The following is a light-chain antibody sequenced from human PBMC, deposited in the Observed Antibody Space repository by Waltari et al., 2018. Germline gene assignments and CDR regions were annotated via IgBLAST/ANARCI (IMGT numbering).Light chain of an antibody. CDR3: QQYGSSPALT. V-gene: IGKV3-20*01. CDR2: GAS. Sequence: EIVLTQSPGTLSLSPVERATLSCRASQSVSSSYLAWYQQKPGQAPRLLIYGASSRATGIPDRFSGSGSGTDFTLTISRLEPEDFAVYYCQQYGSSPALTFGGGTKWRSN. CDR1: QSVSSSY. J-gene: IGKJ4*01.